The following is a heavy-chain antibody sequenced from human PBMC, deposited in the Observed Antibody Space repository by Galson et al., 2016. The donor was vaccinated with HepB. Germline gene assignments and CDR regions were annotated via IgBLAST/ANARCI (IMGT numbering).Heavy chain of an antibody. CDR3: ARGDNPDYGDYASAYYYMDV. D-gene: IGHD4-17*01. V-gene: IGHV4-34*01. CDR2: INHSGST. Sequence: LRLSCAASGFILSDYYMDWVRQAPGKGLEWIGEINHSGSTNYNPSLKSRVTISVDTSKSQFSLKLSSVTAADTAVYYCARGDNPDYGDYASAYYYMDVWGKGTTVTVSS. J-gene: IGHJ6*03. CDR1: GFILSDYY.